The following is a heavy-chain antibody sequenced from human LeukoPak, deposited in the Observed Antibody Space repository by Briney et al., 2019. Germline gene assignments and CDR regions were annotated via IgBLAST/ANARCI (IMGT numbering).Heavy chain of an antibody. CDR3: ATNWGWGDFDI. CDR1: GFTVSSNY. V-gene: IGHV3-66*01. CDR2: IYSGGTT. Sequence: GGSLRLSCAASGFTVSSNYMSWVRQAPGKGLEWVSLIYSGGTTYYAGSVKGRFTISRDKSKNTMYLQMNSLRAEDTAVYYCATNWGWGDFDIWGQGTMVTVSS. D-gene: IGHD7-27*01. J-gene: IGHJ3*02.